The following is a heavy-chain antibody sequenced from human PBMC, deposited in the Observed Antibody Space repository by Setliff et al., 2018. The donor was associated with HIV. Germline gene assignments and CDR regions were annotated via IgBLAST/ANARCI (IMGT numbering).Heavy chain of an antibody. CDR2: IYPGDSET. D-gene: IGHD2-15*01. CDR1: GYSFNTYW. Sequence: PGESLKISCKGSGYSFNTYWIGWVRQRPGKGLEWMGIIYPGDSETRYSPSFQGQVTISADKSITTAYLQWSSLKASDTAMYCCVRHWYCSGGSCYSLLANFYYGLDVWGLGTSVTVSS. CDR3: VRHWYCSGGSCYSLLANFYYGLDV. V-gene: IGHV5-51*01. J-gene: IGHJ6*02.